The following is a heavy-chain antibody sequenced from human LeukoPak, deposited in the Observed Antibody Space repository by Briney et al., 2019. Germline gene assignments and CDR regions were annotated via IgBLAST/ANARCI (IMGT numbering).Heavy chain of an antibody. CDR1: GFIFSSYT. CDR3: VRDHRRRLYDSQARDTFDI. J-gene: IGHJ3*02. V-gene: IGHV3-48*01. D-gene: IGHD3-22*01. Sequence: PGGSLRLSCAASGFIFSSYTMNWVRQAPGRGLEWVSYIGSSSTTIYYADSVRGRFTISRDNAKNSLYLQMNSLRAEDTAVYFCVRDHRRRLYDSQARDTFDIWGQGTMVTVSS. CDR2: IGSSSTTI.